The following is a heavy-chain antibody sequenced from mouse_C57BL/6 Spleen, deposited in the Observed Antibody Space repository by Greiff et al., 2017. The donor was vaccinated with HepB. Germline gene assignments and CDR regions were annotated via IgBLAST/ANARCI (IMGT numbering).Heavy chain of an antibody. CDR3: AIYYSNSYYYAMDY. CDR1: GYTFTSYW. CDR2: IYPGSGST. J-gene: IGHJ4*01. V-gene: IGHV1-55*01. D-gene: IGHD2-5*01. Sequence: QVQLQQPGAELVKPGASVKMSCKASGYTFTSYWITWVKQRPGQGLEWIGDIYPGSGSTNYNEKFKSKATLTVDKSSSTAYMQLSSLTSEDSAVYYCAIYYSNSYYYAMDYWGQGTSVTVSS.